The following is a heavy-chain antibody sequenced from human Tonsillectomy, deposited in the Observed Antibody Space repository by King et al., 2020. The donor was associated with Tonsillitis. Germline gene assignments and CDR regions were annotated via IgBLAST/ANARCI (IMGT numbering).Heavy chain of an antibody. CDR2: IRGRGGST. J-gene: IGHJ2*01. Sequence: VQLQESGGVLVQPGGSLRLSCAASVFTFINGGMTCVRQNTGNGLEWVASIRGRGGSTYYADSVKGRFTVSRDNSKNTLYLQMSSLRAEDTALYYCAKIAVTSFWYFDLWGRGTLVTVSS. CDR3: AKIAVTSFWYFDL. D-gene: IGHD2-2*01. CDR1: VFTFINGG. V-gene: IGHV3-23*01.